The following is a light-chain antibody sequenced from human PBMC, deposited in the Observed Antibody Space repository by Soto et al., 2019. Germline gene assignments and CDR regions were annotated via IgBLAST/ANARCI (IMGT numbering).Light chain of an antibody. V-gene: IGLV2-23*02. CDR3: CSYAGTVAYV. CDR2: EVN. J-gene: IGLJ1*01. Sequence: LARPASGSGAAGQGITISCPGTSSDVGSYNLVSWYQQLPGKAPKVIICEVNKRPSGVSYRFSGSKSGNTASLTISGLQTEDEADYYCCSYAGTVAYVFGTGTKVTVL. CDR1: SSDVGSYNL.